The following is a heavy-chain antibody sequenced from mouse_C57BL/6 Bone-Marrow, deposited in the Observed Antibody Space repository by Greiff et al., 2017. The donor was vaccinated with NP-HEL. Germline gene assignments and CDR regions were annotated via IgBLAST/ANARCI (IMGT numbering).Heavy chain of an antibody. V-gene: IGHV4-1*02. CDR3: ARLHYYGSFAY. CDR2: INPESSTI. CDR1: GFDFSGYW. J-gene: IGHJ3*01. Sequence: EVQLVESGGGLVQPGGSLKLSCAASGFDFSGYWMSWVRQAPGKGLEWIGEINPESSTINYKPSLKDRFIISRDNAKNTLFLQMSKVRSDDTALYYCARLHYYGSFAYWGQGTLVTVSA. D-gene: IGHD1-2*01.